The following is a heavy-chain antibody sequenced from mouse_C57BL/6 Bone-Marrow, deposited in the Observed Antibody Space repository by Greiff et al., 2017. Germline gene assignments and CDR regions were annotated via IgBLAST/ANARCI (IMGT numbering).Heavy chain of an antibody. CDR3: ARDYRSYWYFDV. D-gene: IGHD2-14*01. J-gene: IGHJ1*03. Sequence: EVQLVQSGGGLVKPGGSLKLSCAASGFTFSSYAMSWVRQTPDKRLEWVATISDGGSYTYYPDNVKGRFTISRDKAKNNLYLQVIHLKSEDTAMYYCARDYRSYWYFDVWGTGTSVTVSS. CDR1: GFTFSSYA. CDR2: ISDGGSYT. V-gene: IGHV5-4*01.